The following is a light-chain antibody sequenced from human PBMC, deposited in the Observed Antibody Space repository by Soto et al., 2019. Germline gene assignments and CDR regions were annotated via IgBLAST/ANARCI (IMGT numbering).Light chain of an antibody. CDR2: EVS. Sequence: QSGLTQPPSASGSPGPSVTISCTGTSSDVGGYTCVSWYQQHTGKAPKLMIYEVSKRPSGVPDRVSGSKSGNTASLTVSGLQAEDEADYYCSSYAGSNSPVVFGGGTKHTVL. J-gene: IGLJ2*01. V-gene: IGLV2-8*01. CDR1: SSDVGGYTC. CDR3: SSYAGSNSPVV.